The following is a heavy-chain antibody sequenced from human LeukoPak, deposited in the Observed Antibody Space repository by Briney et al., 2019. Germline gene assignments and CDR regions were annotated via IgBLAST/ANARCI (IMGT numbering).Heavy chain of an antibody. CDR2: IYYSGST. V-gene: IGHV4-39*01. D-gene: IGHD1-20*01. Sequence: SETLSLTCTVSGGSISSSSYYWGWIRQPPGKGLEWIGSIYYSGSTYYNPSLESRVTISVDTSKNQFSLKLSSVTAADTAVYYRSSNYYFDYWGQGTLVTVSS. CDR3: SSNYYFDY. J-gene: IGHJ4*02. CDR1: GGSISSSSYY.